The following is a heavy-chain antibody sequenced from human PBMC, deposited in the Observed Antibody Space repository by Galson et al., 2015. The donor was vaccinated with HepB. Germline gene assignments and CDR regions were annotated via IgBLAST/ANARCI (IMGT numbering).Heavy chain of an antibody. CDR3: ARANGYCGGDVCYDGIGFDY. V-gene: IGHV3-48*01. Sequence: SLRLSCAASGFIFSSHSMNCVRQAPGKGLEWISYISISTTTIYYADSVKGRFTISRDNAKNSLYLQMNSLRAEDTAIYYCARANGYCGGDVCYDGIGFDYWGQGTLVTVSS. CDR2: ISISTTTI. CDR1: GFIFSSHS. J-gene: IGHJ4*02. D-gene: IGHD2-21*01.